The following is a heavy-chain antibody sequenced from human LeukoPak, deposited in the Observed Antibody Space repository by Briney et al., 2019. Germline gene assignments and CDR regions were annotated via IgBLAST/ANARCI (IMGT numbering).Heavy chain of an antibody. CDR3: ARNNGMDV. Sequence: RPGGSLRLSCAASGSALSSHWMTWVRQVPGRGPEWVANVNRDGSETYYLDSVKGRFTISKDNAKNSLYLQMNSLRAEDTALYHCARNNGMDVWGQGTTVIVSS. CDR2: VNRDGSET. CDR1: GSALSSHW. V-gene: IGHV3-7*03. J-gene: IGHJ6*02.